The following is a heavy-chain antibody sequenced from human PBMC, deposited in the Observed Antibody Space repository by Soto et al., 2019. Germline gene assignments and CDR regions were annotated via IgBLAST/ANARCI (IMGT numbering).Heavy chain of an antibody. D-gene: IGHD3-10*01. CDR1: GGSISSYY. Sequence: SETLSLTCTVSGGSISSYYWSWIRQPPGKGLEWIGYIYYSGSTNYNPSLKSRVTISVDTSKNQFSLKLSSVTAADTAVYYCASSMVGGNFDYWGQGTLVTVSS. CDR2: IYYSGST. V-gene: IGHV4-59*01. CDR3: ASSMVGGNFDY. J-gene: IGHJ4*02.